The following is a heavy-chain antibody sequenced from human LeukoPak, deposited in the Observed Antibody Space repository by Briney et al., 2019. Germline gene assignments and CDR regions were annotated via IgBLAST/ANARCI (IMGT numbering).Heavy chain of an antibody. D-gene: IGHD3-10*01. Sequence: PGGSLRLSCAASGFTFSSYGMSWVRQAPGKGLEWVSAISGSGGSTYYTDSVKGRFTISRDNSKNTLYLQMNSLRAEDTAVYYCAKAPFEFGDYWYFDLWGRGTLVTVSS. J-gene: IGHJ2*01. CDR3: AKAPFEFGDYWYFDL. CDR1: GFTFSSYG. V-gene: IGHV3-23*01. CDR2: ISGSGGST.